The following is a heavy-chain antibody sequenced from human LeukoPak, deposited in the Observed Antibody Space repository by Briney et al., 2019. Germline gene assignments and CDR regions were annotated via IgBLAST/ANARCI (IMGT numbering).Heavy chain of an antibody. V-gene: IGHV3-30*04. CDR1: GFTLSSYA. CDR2: ISNDVRKK. Sequence: RGSLRLSCAASGFTLSSYAMHWVRQAPGEGLEWVAVISNDVRKKEYADSVKGRFTIPRDNSKNTLYLQTNRLGASDTDVYYCARDLAYCGGECYSGDALDIWGQGTMGTVSS. J-gene: IGHJ3*02. D-gene: IGHD2-21*01. CDR3: ARDLAYCGGECYSGDALDI.